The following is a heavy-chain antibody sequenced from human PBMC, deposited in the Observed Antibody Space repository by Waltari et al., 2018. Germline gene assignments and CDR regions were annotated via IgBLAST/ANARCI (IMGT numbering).Heavy chain of an antibody. Sequence: QLQLQESGPGLVKPSETLSLTCTVSGGSIRSSSYYWGWIRQPPGRGLEWIGSIYYSGSTYYNPSLKSRVTISVDTSKNQFSLKLSSVTAADTAVYYCAVHTQYYYDSSGYPDSGYWGQGTLVTVSS. CDR1: GGSIRSSSYY. J-gene: IGHJ4*02. CDR3: AVHTQYYYDSSGYPDSGY. V-gene: IGHV4-39*01. CDR2: IYYSGST. D-gene: IGHD3-22*01.